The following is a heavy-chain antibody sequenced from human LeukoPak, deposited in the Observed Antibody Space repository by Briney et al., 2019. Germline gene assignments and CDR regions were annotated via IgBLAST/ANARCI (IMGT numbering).Heavy chain of an antibody. J-gene: IGHJ2*01. CDR3: ARELVSLGTGYFDL. Sequence: GRCLRLSFEPSAFTFGTYGIASVRHAPGEGLGWVSVITVSSTWTSYTDSVGGRSTISRDHSKNTLHLQMNNLTAYDTAIYYCARELVSLGTGYFDLGGRGTLVTVPS. V-gene: IGHV3-23*01. CDR2: ITVSSTWT. CDR1: AFTFGTYG. D-gene: IGHD7-27*01.